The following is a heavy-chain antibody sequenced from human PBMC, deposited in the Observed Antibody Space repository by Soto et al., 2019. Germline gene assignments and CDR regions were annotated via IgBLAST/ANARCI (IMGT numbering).Heavy chain of an antibody. D-gene: IGHD6-19*01. CDR2: IYDSGST. Sequence: PSXTLSLTCTVSGASMSGNYWSWIRQPPGNGLEWIGYIYDSGSTNYSPSLQSRVTMSVDRSKTQFPLALTSVTAADTALYFCARYRRGTGWYYLDYWGQGILVTVSS. V-gene: IGHV4-59*01. CDR1: GASMSGNY. CDR3: ARYRRGTGWYYLDY. J-gene: IGHJ4*02.